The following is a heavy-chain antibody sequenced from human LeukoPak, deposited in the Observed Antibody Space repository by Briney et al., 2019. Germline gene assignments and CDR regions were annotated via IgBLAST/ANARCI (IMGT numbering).Heavy chain of an antibody. D-gene: IGHD2-15*01. CDR3: ARDLVRFGGWYDH. V-gene: IGHV3-23*01. J-gene: IGHJ5*02. Sequence: GGSLRLSYAASGFTFSSYAMSWVRQAPGKGLEWVSAIGGGGNGFTTYYGEFMKGRFTISRDNSKNTLYLQMNSLRAEDTAVYYCARDLVRFGGWYDHWGQGTLVTVSS. CDR1: GFTFSSYA. CDR2: IGGGGNGFTT.